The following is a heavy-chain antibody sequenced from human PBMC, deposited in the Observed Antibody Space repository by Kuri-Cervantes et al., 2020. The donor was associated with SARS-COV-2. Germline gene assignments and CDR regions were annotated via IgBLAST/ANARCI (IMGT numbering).Heavy chain of an antibody. J-gene: IGHJ3*02. CDR2: ISSSGTTI. CDR3: ARDSPYQLLDPVASDAFDI. CDR1: GFNFSDYY. Sequence: GESLKISCAASGFNFSDYYITWIRQAPGKGLEWVSYISSSGTTIHYADSMKGRFTISRDNAKNSVYLQMNSLRAEDTAVYYCARDSPYQLLDPVASDAFDIWGQGTMVTVSS. V-gene: IGHV3-11*04. D-gene: IGHD2-2*02.